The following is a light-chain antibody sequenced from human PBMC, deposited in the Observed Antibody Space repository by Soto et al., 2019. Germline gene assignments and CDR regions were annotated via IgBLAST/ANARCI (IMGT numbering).Light chain of an antibody. CDR1: SSAVRSRNL. CDR2: EAS. Sequence: SSLTHPASVSGSPGQSITISCTGTSSAVRSRNLLSWYQQYPGKAPKLIIFEASKRPSGVSNRFSGSKSVSTASLPISGLQVEDEADYSCRSHARGXTYVFGTRIKVXV. V-gene: IGLV2-23*01. J-gene: IGLJ1*01. CDR3: RSHARGXTYV.